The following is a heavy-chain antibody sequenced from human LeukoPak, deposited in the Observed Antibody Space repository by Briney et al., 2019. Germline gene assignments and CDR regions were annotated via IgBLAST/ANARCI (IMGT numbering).Heavy chain of an antibody. CDR1: GFSLTTSGVG. CDR3: AHSRDYQLLLDY. J-gene: IGHJ4*02. V-gene: IGHV2-5*01. Sequence: SGPTLVNPSQTLTLTCTFSGFSLTTSGVGVAWIRQPPGKALEWVALIFWHDDKRYSTSLKSRLTITKDTSKNQVVLTMTNMNPVDTATYYCAHSRDYQLLLDYWGQGILVTVSS. CDR2: IFWHDDK. D-gene: IGHD2-2*01.